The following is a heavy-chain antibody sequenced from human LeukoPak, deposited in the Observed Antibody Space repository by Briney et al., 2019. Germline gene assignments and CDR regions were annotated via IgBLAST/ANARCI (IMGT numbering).Heavy chain of an antibody. J-gene: IGHJ4*02. CDR2: INSDGSSI. Sequence: GGSLRLSCAASGFTFSNDWMHWVRQAPGKGLVWVSRINSDGSSISYADSVKGRFTISRDNAKNTLYLQMNSLGGEDTAVYYCARAQTDYDIAIGYSIDYWGQGTLVTVSS. CDR3: ARAQTDYDIAIGYSIDY. CDR1: GFTFSNDW. V-gene: IGHV3-74*01. D-gene: IGHD3-9*01.